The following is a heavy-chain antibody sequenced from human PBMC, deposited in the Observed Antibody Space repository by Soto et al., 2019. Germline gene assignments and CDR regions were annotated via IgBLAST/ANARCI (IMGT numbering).Heavy chain of an antibody. CDR3: ASKAAAVQSYYYYYGMDV. D-gene: IGHD2-2*02. CDR2: IIPIFGTA. J-gene: IGHJ6*02. CDR1: GGTFSSYA. V-gene: IGHV1-69*06. Sequence: ASVKVSCKASGGTFSSYAISWVRQAPGQGLEWMGGIIPIFGTANYAQKFQGRVTITADKSTSTAYMELSSLRSEDTAVYYCASKAAAVQSYYYYYGMDVWGQGTTVTVSS.